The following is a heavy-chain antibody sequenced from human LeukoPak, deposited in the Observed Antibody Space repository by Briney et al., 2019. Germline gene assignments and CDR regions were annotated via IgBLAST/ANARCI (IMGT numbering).Heavy chain of an antibody. Sequence: ASVTVSCTASGYTFTSYGISWVRQAPGQGLEWMGWISAYNGNTNYAQKLQGRVTMTTDTSTSTAYMELRSLRSDDTAVYYCASSYNWNPNGFDPWGQGTLVTVSS. CDR3: ASSYNWNPNGFDP. CDR1: GYTFTSYG. D-gene: IGHD1-20*01. J-gene: IGHJ5*02. V-gene: IGHV1-18*01. CDR2: ISAYNGNT.